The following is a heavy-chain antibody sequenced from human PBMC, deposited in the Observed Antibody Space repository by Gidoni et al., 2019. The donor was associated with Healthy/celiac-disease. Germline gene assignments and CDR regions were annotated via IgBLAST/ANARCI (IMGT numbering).Heavy chain of an antibody. CDR2: IYHSGST. CDR1: GYSISSGYY. V-gene: IGHV4-38-2*01. D-gene: IGHD3-22*01. Sequence: QVQLQESGPGLVKPSETLSLTCAVSGYSISSGYYWGWIRQPPGKGLEWIGSIYHSGSTYYNPSLKSRVTISVDTSKNQFSLKLSSVTAADTAVYYCARVHVVTMIVVVPRGYFDYWGQGTLVTVSS. CDR3: ARVHVVTMIVVVPRGYFDY. J-gene: IGHJ4*02.